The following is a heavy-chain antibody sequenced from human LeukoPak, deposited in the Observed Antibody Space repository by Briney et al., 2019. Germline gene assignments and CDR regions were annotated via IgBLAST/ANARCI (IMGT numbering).Heavy chain of an antibody. V-gene: IGHV3-30*04. Sequence: PGGSLRLSCAASGFTFSRYAIHWVRQAPGKGLEWVAVISYDGRNKYYADSVKGRFTISRDDSSNTLYLQMDSLRPEDTAVYHCARDATEKQWLGVADYWGQGTLVSVSS. J-gene: IGHJ4*02. D-gene: IGHD6-19*01. CDR3: ARDATEKQWLGVADY. CDR2: ISYDGRNK. CDR1: GFTFSRYA.